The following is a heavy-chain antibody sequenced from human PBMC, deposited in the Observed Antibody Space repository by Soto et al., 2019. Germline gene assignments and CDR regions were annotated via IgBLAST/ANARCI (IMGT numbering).Heavy chain of an antibody. CDR2: IYYSGST. D-gene: IGHD1-1*01. V-gene: IGHV4-39*01. CDR1: GGSISSSDYY. J-gene: IGHJ4*02. CDR3: ARIRDGYNYRDSYFDY. Sequence: QLQLQESGPGLVKPSETLSLTCTVSGGSISSSDYYWGWIRQPPGKGLEWIGSIYYSGSTYYNPSLKSRVSISVDTSKNQFSLKLSSVTAADTAVYYCARIRDGYNYRDSYFDYWGQGTLVTVSS.